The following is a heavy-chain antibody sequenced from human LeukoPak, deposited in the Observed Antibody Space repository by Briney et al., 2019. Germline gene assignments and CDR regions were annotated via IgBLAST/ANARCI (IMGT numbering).Heavy chain of an antibody. CDR1: GFTFSTFV. J-gene: IGHJ4*02. D-gene: IGHD1-7*01. CDR3: AVYNWNSKRDLDY. Sequence: PGGSLRLSCAPSGFTFSTFVMSWVRQAPGKGLEWVANIKHDGSERYYVGSVQGRFTIPRDNAKNSLYLQMNSLRAEDTAVYYCAVYNWNSKRDLDYWGQGTLVTVSS. V-gene: IGHV3-7*05. CDR2: IKHDGSER.